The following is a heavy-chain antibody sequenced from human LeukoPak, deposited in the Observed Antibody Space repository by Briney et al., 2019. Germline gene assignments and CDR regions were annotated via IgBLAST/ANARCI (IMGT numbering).Heavy chain of an antibody. J-gene: IGHJ5*02. D-gene: IGHD5-12*01. CDR1: GGSISSYY. CDR3: ARVSGYSQNWFDP. CDR2: IYYSGST. Sequence: SETLSLTCTVSGGSISSYYWSWIQQPPGKGLEWIGYIYYSGSTNYNPSLKSRVTISVDTSKNQFSLKLSSVTAADTAVYYCARVSGYSQNWFDPWGQGTLVTVSS. V-gene: IGHV4-59*01.